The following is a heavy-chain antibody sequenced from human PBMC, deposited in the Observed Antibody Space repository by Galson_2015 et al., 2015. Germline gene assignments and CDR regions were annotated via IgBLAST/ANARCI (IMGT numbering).Heavy chain of an antibody. CDR1: GFTFSSYW. D-gene: IGHD3-10*01. V-gene: IGHV3-7*03. CDR2: IKQDGDEK. J-gene: IGHJ4*02. Sequence: SLRLSCAASGFTFSSYWMSWVRQAPGKGLEWVANIKQDGDEKYSVDSVKGRFTISRDNAKNSLYLQMSSLRAEDTAVYYCATRRGSGSYAGGLDRWGQGTLVTVSS. CDR3: ATRRGSGSYAGGLDR.